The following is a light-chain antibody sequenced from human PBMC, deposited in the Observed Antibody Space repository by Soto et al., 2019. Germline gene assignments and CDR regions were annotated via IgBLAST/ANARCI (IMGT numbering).Light chain of an antibody. CDR3: QQSDSTPLT. J-gene: IGKJ1*01. CDR1: QGISSY. Sequence: AIRMTQSPSSLSASTGDRVTITCRASQGISSYLAWYQQKPGKAPKLLIYAASTLQSGVPSRFSGSGSGTDFTLTISSLQPEDFATYYCQQSDSTPLTFGQGTKVDIK. V-gene: IGKV1-8*01. CDR2: AAS.